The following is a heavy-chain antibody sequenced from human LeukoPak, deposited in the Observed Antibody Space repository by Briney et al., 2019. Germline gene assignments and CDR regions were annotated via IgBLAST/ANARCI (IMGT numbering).Heavy chain of an antibody. CDR1: GFTFSSYA. Sequence: GGSLRLSCAASGFTFSSYAMSWVRQAPGKGLEWVSAISGSGASTYYADSVKGRFTISRDNSKNTLYLQMNSLRAEDTAVYYCAKRHCTNGVCYTYYYYGMDVWGQGTTVTVSS. CDR2: ISGSGAST. D-gene: IGHD2-8*01. CDR3: AKRHCTNGVCYTYYYYGMDV. J-gene: IGHJ6*02. V-gene: IGHV3-23*01.